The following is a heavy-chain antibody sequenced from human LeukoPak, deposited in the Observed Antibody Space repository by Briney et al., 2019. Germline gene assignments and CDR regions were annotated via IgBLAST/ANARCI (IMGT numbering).Heavy chain of an antibody. Sequence: SETLSLTCTVSGGSISSSSYYWGWIRQPPGKGLEWIGSIYYSGSTYYNPSLKSRVTISVDTSKNQFSLKLSSVTAADTAVYYCARDPSAKSGYFTSNWFDPWGQGTLVTVSS. J-gene: IGHJ5*02. CDR1: GGSISSSSYY. CDR2: IYYSGST. CDR3: ARDPSAKSGYFTSNWFDP. D-gene: IGHD3-3*01. V-gene: IGHV4-39*07.